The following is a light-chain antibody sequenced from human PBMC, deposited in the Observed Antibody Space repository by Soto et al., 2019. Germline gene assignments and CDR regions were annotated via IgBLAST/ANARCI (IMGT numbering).Light chain of an antibody. Sequence: IVLTQSPGTLSLSPGERATLSCRASQTVGSSYLAWYQQKPGQAPRLLISGASNRATGIPDRFSGSGSGTDFPLTISRLEPEDFAVYSCHMYESSPKTVVLGTKLEIK. J-gene: IGKJ2*01. CDR1: QTVGSSY. CDR3: HMYESSPKT. V-gene: IGKV3-20*01. CDR2: GAS.